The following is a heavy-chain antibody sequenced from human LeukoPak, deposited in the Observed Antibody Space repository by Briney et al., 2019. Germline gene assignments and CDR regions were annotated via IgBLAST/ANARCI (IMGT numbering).Heavy chain of an antibody. CDR2: ISSSGSTI. CDR3: ARDSIVRGNIGNDMDV. V-gene: IGHV3-11*01. CDR1: GSTFSDYY. Sequence: GGSLRLSCAASGSTFSDYYTSWLRQAPGKGLEWVSYISSSGSTIYYAGSVKGRFTISRDNAKNSLYLQMNSLRAEDTAVYYCARDSIVRGNIGNDMDVWGKGTTVTVSS. J-gene: IGHJ6*03. D-gene: IGHD2-8*01.